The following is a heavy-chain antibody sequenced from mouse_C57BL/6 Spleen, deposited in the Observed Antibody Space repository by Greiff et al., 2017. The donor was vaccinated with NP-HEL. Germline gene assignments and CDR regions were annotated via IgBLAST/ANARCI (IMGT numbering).Heavy chain of an antibody. CDR2: IDPSDSYT. Sequence: VKLQQPGAELVMPGASVKLSCKASGYTFTSYWMHWVKQRPGQGLEWIGEIDPSDSYTNYNQKFKGKSTLTVDKSSSTAYMQLSSLTSEDSAVYYCAKGYGVGAMDYWGQGTSVTVSS. J-gene: IGHJ4*01. D-gene: IGHD1-1*01. CDR3: AKGYGVGAMDY. V-gene: IGHV1-69*01. CDR1: GYTFTSYW.